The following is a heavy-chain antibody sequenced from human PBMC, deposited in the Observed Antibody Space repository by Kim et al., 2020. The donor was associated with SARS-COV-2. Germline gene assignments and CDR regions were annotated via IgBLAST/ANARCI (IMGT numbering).Heavy chain of an antibody. CDR2: MNPNSGNT. D-gene: IGHD6-13*01. CDR1: GYTFTSYD. CDR3: ARLAGSWYNNWFDP. V-gene: IGHV1-8*01. Sequence: ASVKVSCKASGYTFTSYDINWVRQATGQGLEWMGWMNPNSGNTGYAQKFQGRVTMTRNTSISTAYMELSSLRSEDTAVYYCARLAGSWYNNWFDPWGQGTLVTVSS. J-gene: IGHJ5*02.